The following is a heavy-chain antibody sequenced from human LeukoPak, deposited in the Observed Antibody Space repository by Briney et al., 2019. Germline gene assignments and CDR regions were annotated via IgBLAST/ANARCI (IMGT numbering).Heavy chain of an antibody. J-gene: IGHJ6*02. Sequence: GGSLRLSCAASGFTFSTYAMSWVRQAPGKGLEWVSSISISSTYIYYADSVKGRFTISRDNAKNSLYLQMNSLRAEDTAVYFCARAFMGSGSYYNDYYYYGTDVWGQGTTVTVSS. CDR2: ISISSTYI. D-gene: IGHD3-10*01. CDR1: GFTFSTYA. V-gene: IGHV3-21*01. CDR3: ARAFMGSGSYYNDYYYYGTDV.